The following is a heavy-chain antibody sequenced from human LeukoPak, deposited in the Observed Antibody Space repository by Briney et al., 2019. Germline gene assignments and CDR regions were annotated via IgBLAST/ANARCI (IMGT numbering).Heavy chain of an antibody. CDR2: INTDGSST. Sequence: GGSLRLSCAASGFTFSSYWMHWVRQAPGKGLVWVSRINTDGSSTSYADSVKGRFTISRDNAKNTLYLQMNSLRAEDTAVYYCATPITGKYFDYWGQGTLVTVSS. V-gene: IGHV3-74*01. CDR3: ATPITGKYFDY. J-gene: IGHJ4*02. CDR1: GFTFSSYW. D-gene: IGHD1-20*01.